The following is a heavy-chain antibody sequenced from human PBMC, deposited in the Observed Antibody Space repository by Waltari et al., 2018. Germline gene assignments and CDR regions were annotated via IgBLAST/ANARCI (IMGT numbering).Heavy chain of an antibody. J-gene: IGHJ4*02. CDR1: GFRFRPYD. V-gene: IGHV3-48*04. D-gene: IGHD7-27*01. Sequence: EVQVVESGGGLVQPGGSLRLSCAASGFRFRPYDMNWVRQAPGKGLEWVSYISSTSGTIYYADSVKGRFTISRDNAKNSLYLQMNSLRAEDTAVYYCSRSKLGRTTFDYWGQGTLVTVSS. CDR3: SRSKLGRTTFDY. CDR2: ISSTSGTI.